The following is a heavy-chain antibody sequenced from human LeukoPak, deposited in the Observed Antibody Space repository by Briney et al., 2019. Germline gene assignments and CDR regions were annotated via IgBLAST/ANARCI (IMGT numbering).Heavy chain of an antibody. J-gene: IGHJ4*02. CDR2: ICYSGTT. CDR1: GVSISSGAYY. V-gene: IGHV4-31*02. CDR3: ARGVYYGSVSLSLDF. D-gene: IGHD3-10*01. Sequence: MSSETLSLTCSVSGVSISSGAYYWSWIRQHPGEGLEWMGYICYSGTTYQNPSLKSRVTMSLDTSKNQFSLKLASVTAADTAVYYCARGVYYGSVSLSLDFWGQRTLVTVSS.